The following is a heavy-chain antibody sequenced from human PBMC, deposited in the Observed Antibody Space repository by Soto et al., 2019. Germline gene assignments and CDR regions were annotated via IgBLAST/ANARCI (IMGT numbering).Heavy chain of an antibody. V-gene: IGHV5-51*01. CDR2: IFPGDSDT. Sequence: LGESLKISCKGSGYSFPTYCIGWVRQVPGKGLEWMGIIFPGDSDTRYSPSFQGQVTISADKSISTAYLQWSSLKASDTAMYYCARLPGSGWSNLDFWGQGALVTVSS. CDR3: ARLPGSGWSNLDF. D-gene: IGHD6-19*01. J-gene: IGHJ4*02. CDR1: GYSFPTYC.